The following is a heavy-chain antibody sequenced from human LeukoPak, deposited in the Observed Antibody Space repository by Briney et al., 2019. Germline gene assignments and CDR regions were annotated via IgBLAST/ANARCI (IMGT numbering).Heavy chain of an antibody. CDR3: AKDRGSGVIYY. J-gene: IGHJ4*02. CDR2: ISYDGSNK. Sequence: SLTLSCPAYGFTFGSYGMQWVRPPAGKVLEWVAVISYDGSNKYYAGSVKGRLTLCRNNSKHPLYLQMNSLRAEDTAVYYCAKDRGSGVIYYWGQGTLVTVSS. D-gene: IGHD3-10*01. CDR1: GFTFGSYG. V-gene: IGHV3-30*18.